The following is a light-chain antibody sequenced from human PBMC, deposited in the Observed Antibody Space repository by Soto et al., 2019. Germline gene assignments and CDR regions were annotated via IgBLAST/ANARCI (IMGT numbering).Light chain of an antibody. CDR1: QSVSSN. CDR2: GAS. Sequence: EIVMTQSPATLSVSPGERATLSCSASQSVSSNLAWYQQKPGQAPRLLIYGASTRANGIPARFSGSGSGTEFTLPISSLQSEDFAVYYCQQYNNWPWTFGQGTKVEIK. CDR3: QQYNNWPWT. J-gene: IGKJ1*01. V-gene: IGKV3-15*01.